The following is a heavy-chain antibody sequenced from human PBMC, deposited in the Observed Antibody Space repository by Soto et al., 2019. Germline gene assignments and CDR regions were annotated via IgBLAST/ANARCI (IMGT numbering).Heavy chain of an antibody. CDR1: GVAIDKYY. CDR3: ARGIQPPTLSPWDV. D-gene: IGHD1-1*01. V-gene: IGHV4-59*01. J-gene: IGHJ6*02. Sequence: SETLCLTCNVSGVAIDKYYWTWIRQSPGRGLEWIGYIFYSGGTNYNPSLKSRVTISADVSKSQVSLKMTSVTAADTALYYCARGIQPPTLSPWDVWGQGSPVTVSS. CDR2: IFYSGGT.